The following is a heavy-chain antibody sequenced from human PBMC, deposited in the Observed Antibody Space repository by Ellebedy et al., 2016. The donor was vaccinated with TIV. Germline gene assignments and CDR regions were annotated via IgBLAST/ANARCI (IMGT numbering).Heavy chain of an antibody. CDR3: ASDCSSTSCYDY. V-gene: IGHV1-18*01. J-gene: IGHJ4*02. CDR1: GYTFTSYG. CDR2: ISAYNGNT. Sequence: ASVKVSXXASGYTFTSYGISWVRQAPGQGLEWMGWISAYNGNTNYAQKLQGRVTMTTDTSTSTAYMELRSLRSDDTAVYYCASDCSSTSCYDYWGQGTLVTVSS. D-gene: IGHD2-2*01.